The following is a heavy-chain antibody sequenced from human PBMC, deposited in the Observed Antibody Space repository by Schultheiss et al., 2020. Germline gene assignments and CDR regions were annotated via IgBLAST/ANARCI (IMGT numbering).Heavy chain of an antibody. J-gene: IGHJ5*02. CDR2: IKQDGSEK. CDR1: GFTFSSYW. D-gene: IGHD1-26*01. V-gene: IGHV3-7*04. Sequence: GGSLRLSCAASGFTFSSYWMSWVRQAPGKGLEWVANIKQDGSEKYYVDSVKGRFTISRDSAKKSLYLQMNSLRAEDTAVYYCAREEPGATSWFDPWGQGTLVTVSS. CDR3: AREEPGATSWFDP.